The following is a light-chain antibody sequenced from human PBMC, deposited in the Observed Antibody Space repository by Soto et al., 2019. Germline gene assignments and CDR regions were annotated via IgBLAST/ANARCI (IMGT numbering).Light chain of an antibody. CDR1: SSDVGPYNY. CDR2: DVN. CDR3: CSYAGRYTWV. Sequence: QSVLTQPRSVSGSPGQSVTISCTGTSSDVGPYNYVSWYQQHPDKAPKLMIYDVNQRPSGVPDRFSGSKSGNTASLTISGLQADDEADYYCCSYAGRYTWVFGGGTQLTVL. V-gene: IGLV2-11*01. J-gene: IGLJ7*01.